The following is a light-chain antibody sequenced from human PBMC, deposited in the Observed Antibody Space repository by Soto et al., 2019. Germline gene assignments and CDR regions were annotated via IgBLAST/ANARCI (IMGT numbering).Light chain of an antibody. Sequence: DIVLTQTPLSLVVTLGQPASISCKSSQSLAFRDGNIYLNWLQQRPGQPPRLLIYKTSNRFSGVXDXFSGSGAGTEFTLKISTVEAEDVGVYYCVEAALLPHAFGQGTKVEIK. V-gene: IGKV2-24*01. J-gene: IGKJ1*01. CDR2: KTS. CDR1: QSLAFRDGNIY. CDR3: VEAALLPHA.